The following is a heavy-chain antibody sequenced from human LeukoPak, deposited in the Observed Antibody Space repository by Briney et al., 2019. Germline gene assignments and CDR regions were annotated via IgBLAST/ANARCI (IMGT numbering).Heavy chain of an antibody. Sequence: GSLRLSCAASGFTFSSYAMSWVRQAPGKGLEWVSAISGSGGSTYYADSVKGRFTISRDNSKNTQYLQMNSLRAEDTAVYYCAKGAVGATLWNDAFDIWGQGTMVTVSS. D-gene: IGHD1-26*01. V-gene: IGHV3-23*01. CDR3: AKGAVGATLWNDAFDI. J-gene: IGHJ3*02. CDR2: ISGSGGST. CDR1: GFTFSSYA.